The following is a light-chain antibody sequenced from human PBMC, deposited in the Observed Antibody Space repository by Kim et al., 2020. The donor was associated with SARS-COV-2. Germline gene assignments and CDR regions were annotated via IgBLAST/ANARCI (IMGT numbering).Light chain of an antibody. V-gene: IGKV3-11*01. CDR2: EAS. J-gene: IGKJ4*01. CDR3: QERANWPLT. Sequence: LSPGDRPTRPCSASDRVGSYFAWYQQKPGQAPRLLIYEASNRATGIPARFSGSGSGTDFTLTISSLEPEDCAIYYCQERANWPLTFGGGTKVDIK. CDR1: DRVGSY.